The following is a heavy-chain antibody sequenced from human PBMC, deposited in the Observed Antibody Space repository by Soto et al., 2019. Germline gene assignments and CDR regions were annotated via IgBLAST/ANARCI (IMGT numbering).Heavy chain of an antibody. J-gene: IGHJ4*02. V-gene: IGHV4-59*08. D-gene: IGHD5-12*01. CDR3: ARHTLYIGYEELGDY. CDR2: IYYSGST. Sequence: QVQLQESGPGLVKPSETLSLTCTVSGGSISSYYWSWIRQPPGKGLEWIGYIYYSGSTNYNPSLKSRVTISGDTSKNQFSLKLSSVTAADTAVYYCARHTLYIGYEELGDYWGQGTLVTVSS. CDR1: GGSISSYY.